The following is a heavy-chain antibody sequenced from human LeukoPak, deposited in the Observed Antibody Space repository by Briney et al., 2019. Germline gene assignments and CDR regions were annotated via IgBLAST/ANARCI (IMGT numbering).Heavy chain of an antibody. CDR3: ARTTEGGYTYDFFYYYYMDV. Sequence: ASVKVSCKASGYTFTSYYMHWVRQAPGQGPEWMGIINPSGGSTSYAQKFQGRVTMTRDMSTSTVYMELSSLRSEDTAVYYCARTTEGGYTYDFFYYYYMDVWGKGTTVTISS. V-gene: IGHV1-46*01. CDR1: GYTFTSYY. CDR2: INPSGGST. J-gene: IGHJ6*03. D-gene: IGHD5-18*01.